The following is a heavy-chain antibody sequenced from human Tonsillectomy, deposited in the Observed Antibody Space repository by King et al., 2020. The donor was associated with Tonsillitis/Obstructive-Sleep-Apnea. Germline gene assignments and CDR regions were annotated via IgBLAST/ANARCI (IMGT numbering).Heavy chain of an antibody. CDR1: GGSFSGYY. CDR3: ASGSVVVVPAAIVWWFDP. CDR2: INHSGST. V-gene: IGHV4-34*01. J-gene: IGHJ5*02. Sequence: VQLQQWGAGLLKPSETLSLTCAVYGGSFSGYYWSWIRQPPGKGLEWIGEINHSGSTNYNPSLKSRVTISVDMSKNQFSLKLTSVTAADTAVYYCASGSVVVVPAAIVWWFDPWGQGTLVTVSS. D-gene: IGHD2-2*01.